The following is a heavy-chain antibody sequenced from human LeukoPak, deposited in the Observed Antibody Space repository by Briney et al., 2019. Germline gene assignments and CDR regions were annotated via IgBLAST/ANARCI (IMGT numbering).Heavy chain of an antibody. CDR1: GFTFSGNG. Sequence: PGSSPRLSCAASGFTFSGNGMHWVRQAPGKGLEWVAIIWSDGSNQYYVDSVKGRFTISRDNSKNTLYLQMNGLRAEDTAVYFCARNRGPYASGRSYLDYWGQGIQVTVSS. CDR3: ARNRGPYASGRSYLDY. J-gene: IGHJ4*02. D-gene: IGHD3-10*01. V-gene: IGHV3-33*01. CDR2: IWSDGSNQ.